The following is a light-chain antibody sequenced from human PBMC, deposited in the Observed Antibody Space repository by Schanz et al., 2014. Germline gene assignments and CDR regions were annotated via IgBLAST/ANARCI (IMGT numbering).Light chain of an antibody. CDR2: NNN. CDR1: SSNIGSET. Sequence: QSVLTQPPSASGTPGQRVTISYSGSSSNIGSETVHWYQQLPGTAPKLLMYNNNQRPSGVPDRLSGSKSGTSASLAISDLQSEDEADYYCAEWDDSLNAYVFGTGTKLTVL. V-gene: IGLV1-44*01. J-gene: IGLJ1*01. CDR3: AEWDDSLNAYV.